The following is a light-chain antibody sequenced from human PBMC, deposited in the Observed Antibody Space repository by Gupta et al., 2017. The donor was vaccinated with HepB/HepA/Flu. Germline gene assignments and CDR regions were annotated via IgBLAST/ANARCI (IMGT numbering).Light chain of an antibody. Sequence: QSVLTQPPSASGTPAPRVTIPCSGSSSNIGGNTVNWYQQLPGTAANLLIYVNDQRPSGVPDRFSGSKSGTTASLAISGLQSEDDANYYCATWDDSMDGFYVFGTGTKVTVL. CDR3: ATWDDSMDGFYV. V-gene: IGLV1-44*01. CDR2: VND. J-gene: IGLJ1*01. CDR1: SSNIGGNT.